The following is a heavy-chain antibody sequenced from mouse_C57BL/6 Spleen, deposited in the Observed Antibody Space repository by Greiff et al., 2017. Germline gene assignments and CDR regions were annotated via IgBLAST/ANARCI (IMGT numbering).Heavy chain of an antibody. CDR1: GFSLTSYG. D-gene: IGHD1-1*01. J-gene: IGHJ4*01. CDR3: ARRVHYYGSSPLAMDY. CDR2: IWSGGST. Sequence: VKLMESGPGLVKPSQSLSITCTVSGFSLTSYGVHWVRQSPGKGLEWLGVIWSGGSTDYNAAFLSSMSISKDNSESQVFFKMNSLQSDDTAIYYCARRVHYYGSSPLAMDYWGQGTSVTVSS. V-gene: IGHV2-2*01.